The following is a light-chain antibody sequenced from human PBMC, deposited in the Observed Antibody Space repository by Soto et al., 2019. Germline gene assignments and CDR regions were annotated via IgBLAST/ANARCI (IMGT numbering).Light chain of an antibody. V-gene: IGKV2-28*01. CDR3: MQALQTPLT. Sequence: DIVMTQSPLSLPVTPGEPASISCRSSQSLLHSNGYNYLDWYLQKPEQSPQLLIYLGSNRASGVPDRFSGSGSGTDFTLKISRVEAEDVGVYYCMQALQTPLTFGQGTKLEIK. CDR1: QSLLHSNGYNY. CDR2: LGS. J-gene: IGKJ2*01.